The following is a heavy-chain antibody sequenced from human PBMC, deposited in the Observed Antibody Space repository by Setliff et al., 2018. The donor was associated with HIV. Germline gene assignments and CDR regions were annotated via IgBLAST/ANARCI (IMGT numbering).Heavy chain of an antibody. CDR3: ARAKYYYDTSAYYGSRDWYFDL. D-gene: IGHD3-22*01. CDR1: GVSTSSSSYY. V-gene: IGHV4-39*07. CDR2: ISYSGDS. Sequence: SETLSLTCIVSGVSTSSSSYYWGWIRQPPGKGLEWIGYISYSGDSHYNPSLKSRVTISVDTSKNQFSLKLNSVTAADTAVYYCARAKYYYDTSAYYGSRDWYFDLWGRGTLVTVSS. J-gene: IGHJ2*01.